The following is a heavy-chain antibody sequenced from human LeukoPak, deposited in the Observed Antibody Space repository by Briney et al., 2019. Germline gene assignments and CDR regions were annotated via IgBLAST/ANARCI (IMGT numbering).Heavy chain of an antibody. CDR1: GFTFSSYW. V-gene: IGHV3-7*01. Sequence: GGSLRLSCVASGFTFSSYWMSWVRQAPGKGLECVADIKQDGSEKYYVDSVKGRSTISRDNAKNSLYLQMNSLRVEDTAVYYCARGKSGSYGTKGYWGQGTLVTVSS. CDR2: IKQDGSEK. D-gene: IGHD1-26*01. J-gene: IGHJ4*02. CDR3: ARGKSGSYGTKGY.